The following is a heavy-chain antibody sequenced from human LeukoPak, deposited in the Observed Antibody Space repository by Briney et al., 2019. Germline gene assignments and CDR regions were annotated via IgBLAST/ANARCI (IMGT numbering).Heavy chain of an antibody. CDR2: IKHDGSEK. CDR3: ATDRGWRTSGYYLYYFEY. J-gene: IGHJ4*02. Sequence: GGSLRLSCAASGFTFNYAWMSWVRQVPGKGLEWVASIKHDGSEKYYVDSVRGRFTISRDNTMNSLYLQMSSLRAEDTAVYYCATDRGWRTSGYYLYYFEYWGQGTLVTFSS. CDR1: GFTFNYAW. V-gene: IGHV3-7*01. D-gene: IGHD3-3*01.